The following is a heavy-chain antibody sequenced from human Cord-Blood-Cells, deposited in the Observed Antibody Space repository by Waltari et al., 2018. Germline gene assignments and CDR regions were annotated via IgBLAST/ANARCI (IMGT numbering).Heavy chain of an antibody. J-gene: IGHJ3*02. D-gene: IGHD7-27*01. V-gene: IGHV3-7*01. CDR2: KKQDGSEK. CDR1: GFPFSSYW. Sequence: EVQLVESGGGLVQPGGSLRLSCAASGFPFSSYWMSWVRQAPGKGVEWVANKKQDGSEKYYVDSVKGRFTISRDNAKNSLYLQMNSLRAEDTAVYYCARDLGIRAFDIWGQGTMVTVSS. CDR3: ARDLGIRAFDI.